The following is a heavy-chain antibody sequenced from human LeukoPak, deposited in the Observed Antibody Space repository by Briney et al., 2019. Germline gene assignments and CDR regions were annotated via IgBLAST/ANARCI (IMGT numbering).Heavy chain of an antibody. CDR1: GYTFTSYD. CDR2: MNPNSGNT. J-gene: IGHJ3*02. CDR3: ARGSRGKAARRFDAFDI. D-gene: IGHD6-6*01. Sequence: ASVKVSCKASGYTFTSYDINWVRQATGQGLEWMGWMNPNSGNTGYAQKFQGRVTMTRNTSISTAYMELSSLRSEDTAVYYCARGSRGKAARRFDAFDIWGQGTMVTVSS. V-gene: IGHV1-8*01.